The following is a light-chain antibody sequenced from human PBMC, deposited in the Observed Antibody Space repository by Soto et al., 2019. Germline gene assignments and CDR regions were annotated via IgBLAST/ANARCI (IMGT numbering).Light chain of an antibody. CDR1: QSINTY. CDR2: DAS. J-gene: IGKJ4*02. CDR3: QQRSNWPLT. Sequence: EVVLTQSPATLSSSPGESVTLSCRSSQSINTYLAWYQQKPGQAPRLLIHDASYRAAGIPSRFSGSGYGTDFTLTISSLEPADFAIYHCQQRSNWPLTFGGGTNVDI. V-gene: IGKV3-11*01.